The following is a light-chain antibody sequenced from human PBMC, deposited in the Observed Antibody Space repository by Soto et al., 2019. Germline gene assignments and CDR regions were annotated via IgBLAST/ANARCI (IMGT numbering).Light chain of an antibody. V-gene: IGKV3-20*01. Sequence: EIVLTQSPGTLSLSPGEGATLSCRASQSVSSNYLAWYKQKPGQAPRLLIYGASSRATGIPDRFSGNGSGTDFTLTIRRLEPEDFAVYYCQQYGSSPTFGQGTKVDIK. CDR2: GAS. J-gene: IGKJ1*01. CDR3: QQYGSSPT. CDR1: QSVSSNY.